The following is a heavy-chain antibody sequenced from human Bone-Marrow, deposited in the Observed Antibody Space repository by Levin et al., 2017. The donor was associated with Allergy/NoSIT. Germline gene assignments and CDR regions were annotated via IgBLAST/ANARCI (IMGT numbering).Heavy chain of an antibody. J-gene: IGHJ5*02. CDR1: GDSIPNYY. D-gene: IGHD6-13*01. Sequence: SQTLSLTCTVSGDSIPNYYYSWIRQPPGKGLEWIGHISNTGSTKYDPSLKSRIGISVDTSKNQFSLRLTSVTAADSAVYYCARMKGGPSWYHWFDPWGQGTLVTVSS. CDR2: ISNTGST. CDR3: ARMKGGPSWYHWFDP. V-gene: IGHV4-59*01.